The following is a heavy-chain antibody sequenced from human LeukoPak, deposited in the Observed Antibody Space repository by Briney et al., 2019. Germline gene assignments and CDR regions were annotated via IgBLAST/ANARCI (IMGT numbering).Heavy chain of an antibody. D-gene: IGHD3-22*01. J-gene: IGHJ4*02. CDR1: GGSFSGYY. CDR3: ARDNYYDSSALDY. CDR2: INHSGST. V-gene: IGHV4-34*01. Sequence: PSETLSLTCAVYGGSFSGYYWSWIRQPPGKGLEWIGEINHSGSTNYNPSLKSRVTISVDTSKNQFSLKLSSVTAADTAVYYCARDNYYDSSALDYWGQGTLVTVSS.